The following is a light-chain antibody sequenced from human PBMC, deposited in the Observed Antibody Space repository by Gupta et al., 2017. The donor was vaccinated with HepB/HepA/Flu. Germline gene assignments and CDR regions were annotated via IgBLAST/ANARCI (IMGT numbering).Light chain of an antibody. V-gene: IGKV1-9*01. CDR3: QQFNSYPVT. CDR1: QGINSY. Sequence: DIPLTQSPSFLSASVGDTVTITCRASQGINSYLAWYQQKPGTAPRLLIYAASTLQSGVPSRFSGSGSGAEFTLTISSLQSEDVATYYCQQFNSYPVTFGQGTRLEIK. J-gene: IGKJ5*01. CDR2: AAS.